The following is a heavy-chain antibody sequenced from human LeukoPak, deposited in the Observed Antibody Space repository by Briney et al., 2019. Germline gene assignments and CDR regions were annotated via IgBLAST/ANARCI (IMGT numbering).Heavy chain of an antibody. J-gene: IGHJ3*02. Sequence: SETLSLTCAVYGGSFSGYYWSWIRQPPEKGLEWIGEINHSGSTNYNPSLKSRVTISVDTSKNQFSLKLSSVTAADTAVYYCARAQRGPMREDAFDIWGQGTMVTVSS. V-gene: IGHV4-34*01. CDR1: GGSFSGYY. CDR3: ARAQRGPMREDAFDI. CDR2: INHSGST.